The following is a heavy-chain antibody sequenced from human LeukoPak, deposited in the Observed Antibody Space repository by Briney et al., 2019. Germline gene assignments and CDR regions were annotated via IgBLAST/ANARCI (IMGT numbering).Heavy chain of an antibody. Sequence: ASETLSLTCTVSGGSISSSSYYWGWIRQPPGKGLEWIGSIHYSGSTNYNPSLKSRVTISVDTSKNQFSLKLSSVTAADTAVYYCASTISVAGMDDAFDIWGQGTMVTVSS. CDR3: ASTISVAGMDDAFDI. J-gene: IGHJ3*02. D-gene: IGHD6-19*01. CDR2: IHYSGST. CDR1: GGSISSSSYY. V-gene: IGHV4-39*07.